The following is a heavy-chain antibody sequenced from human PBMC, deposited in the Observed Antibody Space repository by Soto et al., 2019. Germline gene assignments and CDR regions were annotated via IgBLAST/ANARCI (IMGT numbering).Heavy chain of an antibody. D-gene: IGHD6-13*01. CDR3: VKDESINWYSGHFRH. CDR1: GFTFDDYA. CDR2: INWNSGSI. Sequence: EVQLVESGGGLVQPGRSLRLSCAASGFTFDDYAMHWVRQVAGKGLEWVSGINWNSGSIGYADSVKGRFAISTDNAKNSLHLQMNSLRAEDTAFYYCVKDESINWYSGHFRHWGQGTLVTVSS. J-gene: IGHJ1*01. V-gene: IGHV3-9*01.